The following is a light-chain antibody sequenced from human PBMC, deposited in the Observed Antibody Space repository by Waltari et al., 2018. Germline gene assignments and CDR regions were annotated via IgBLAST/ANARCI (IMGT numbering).Light chain of an antibody. CDR3: SSYTSTSTLVV. V-gene: IGLV2-14*03. J-gene: IGLJ2*01. CDR1: TNAIGTYDY. CDR2: DVR. Sequence: QSALTQPASVSGSPGQSITISCSGTTNAIGTYDYVSWYQHHPGKAPKLIIYDVRHRPSGVSSRFSGSKSGNTASLTVSGLQAEDEADYYCSSYTSTSTLVVFGGGTKLTVL.